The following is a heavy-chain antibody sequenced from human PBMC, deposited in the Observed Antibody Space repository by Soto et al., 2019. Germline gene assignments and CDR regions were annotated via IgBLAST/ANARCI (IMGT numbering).Heavy chain of an antibody. Sequence: SETLSLTCAVSGGSISSSNWWSWVRQPPGKGLEWIGEIYHSGSTNYNPSLKSRVTISVDKSKNQFSLKLSSLTAADTAVYYCARRCITMVRGVIGGLYYYYYMDVWGKGTTVTVSS. CDR2: IYHSGST. D-gene: IGHD3-10*01. CDR1: GGSISSSNW. J-gene: IGHJ6*03. V-gene: IGHV4-4*02. CDR3: ARRCITMVRGVIGGLYYYYYMDV.